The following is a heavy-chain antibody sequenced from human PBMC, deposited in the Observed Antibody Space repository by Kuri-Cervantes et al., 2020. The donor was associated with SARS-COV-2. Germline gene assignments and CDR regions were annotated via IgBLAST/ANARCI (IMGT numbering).Heavy chain of an antibody. D-gene: IGHD5-18*01. J-gene: IGHJ5*02. Sequence: SETLSLTCSVSGVAIDSNSYYWVWIRQPPGKGLEWIGSIYHSGSTYYNPSLKSRVTISVDTSKNQFSLKPSSVTAADTAVYYCARCAVDTAMVPARNWFDPWGQGTLVTVSS. CDR1: GVAIDSNSYY. CDR3: ARCAVDTAMVPARNWFDP. CDR2: IYHSGST. V-gene: IGHV4-39*07.